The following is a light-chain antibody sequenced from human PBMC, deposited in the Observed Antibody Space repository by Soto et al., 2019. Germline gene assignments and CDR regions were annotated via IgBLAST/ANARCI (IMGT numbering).Light chain of an antibody. Sequence: QSVLTQPPSVSGAPGQRVTISCTGSSSNIGAGYDVHWYQQLPGTAPKLLIYGNNNRPSGVPDRFSGSKSGTSASLAITGLQAEDEADDHCQSYDSSLSSVFRTGTKFTGL. CDR3: QSYDSSLSSV. CDR1: SSNIGAGYD. V-gene: IGLV1-40*01. J-gene: IGLJ1*01. CDR2: GNN.